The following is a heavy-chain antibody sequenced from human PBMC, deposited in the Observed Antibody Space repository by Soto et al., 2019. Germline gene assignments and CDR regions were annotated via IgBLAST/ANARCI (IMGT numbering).Heavy chain of an antibody. V-gene: IGHV4-59*06. CDR3: ARSILTGFYAYFDY. J-gene: IGHJ4*02. CDR1: GGSISSCY. D-gene: IGHD3-9*01. Sequence: SETLSLTCTVSGGSISSCYWYWSRHPPGKGLEWIGYIYYSGGTYYNPSLNSRVTISVDTSKNQFSLKLTSVTAADTAVYYCARSILTGFYAYFDYWGQGTLVTVSS. CDR2: IYYSGGT.